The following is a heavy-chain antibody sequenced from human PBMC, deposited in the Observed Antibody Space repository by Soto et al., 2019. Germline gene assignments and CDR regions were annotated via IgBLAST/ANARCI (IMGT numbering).Heavy chain of an antibody. CDR3: ARDRSPTVRGVYGPYYYYGMDV. Sequence: QVQLVESGGGVVQPGRSLRLSCAASGFTFSSYGMHWVRQAPGKGLEWVAVIWYDGSNKYYADSVKGRFTISRDNSKNTLYLQMNSLRAEDTAVYYCARDRSPTVRGVYGPYYYYGMDVWGQGTTVTVSS. J-gene: IGHJ6*02. CDR2: IWYDGSNK. CDR1: GFTFSSYG. D-gene: IGHD3-10*01. V-gene: IGHV3-33*01.